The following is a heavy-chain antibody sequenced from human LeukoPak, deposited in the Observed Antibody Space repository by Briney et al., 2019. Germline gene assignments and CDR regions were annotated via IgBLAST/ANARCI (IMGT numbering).Heavy chain of an antibody. CDR2: ISGSGGST. CDR1: GFTFSSYA. V-gene: IGHV3-23*01. CDR3: AKDDVVRGVIGNGMDV. Sequence: PGGSLRLSCAASGFTFSSYAMSWVRQAPGKGLEWVSAISGSGGSTYYADSVKGRFTISRDNSKNTLYLQMNSLRAEDTAVYYCAKDDVVRGVIGNGMDVWGQGTTVTVSS. J-gene: IGHJ6*02. D-gene: IGHD3-10*01.